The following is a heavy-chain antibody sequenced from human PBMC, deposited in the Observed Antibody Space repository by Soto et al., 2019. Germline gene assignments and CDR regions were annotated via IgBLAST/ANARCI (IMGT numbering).Heavy chain of an antibody. CDR1: GFSLSTSGMC. J-gene: IGHJ4*02. D-gene: IGHD3-9*01. Sequence: GPTLVNPTQTLTLTCTFSGFSLSTSGMCVSWIRQPPGKALEWLARIDWDDDKYYSTSLKTRLTISKDTSKNQVVLTMTNMDPVDTATYYCARMGQYYDILTGYWSGYYFDYWGQGTLVTVSS. CDR3: ARMGQYYDILTGYWSGYYFDY. V-gene: IGHV2-70*11. CDR2: IDWDDDK.